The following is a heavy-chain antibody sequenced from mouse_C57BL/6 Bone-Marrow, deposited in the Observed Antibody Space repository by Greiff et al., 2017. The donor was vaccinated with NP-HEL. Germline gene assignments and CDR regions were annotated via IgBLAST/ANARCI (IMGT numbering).Heavy chain of an antibody. D-gene: IGHD2-3*01. J-gene: IGHJ3*01. Sequence: EVQLQQSGPELVKPGASVKISCKASGYTFTDYYMNWVKQSHGKSLEWIGDINPNNGGTSYNQKFKGKATLTVDKSSSTAYMELRSLTSEDSAVYYCARWDGYPAWFAYWGQGTLVTVSA. CDR1: GYTFTDYY. V-gene: IGHV1-26*01. CDR3: ARWDGYPAWFAY. CDR2: INPNNGGT.